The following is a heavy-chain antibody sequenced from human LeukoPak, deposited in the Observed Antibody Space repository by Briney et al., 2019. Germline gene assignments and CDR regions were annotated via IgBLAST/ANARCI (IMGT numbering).Heavy chain of an antibody. J-gene: IGHJ4*02. D-gene: IGHD3-22*01. CDR2: INPNSGGT. V-gene: IGHV1-2*02. Sequence: ASVKVSCKASGYTFTGYYMHWVRQAPGQGLEWMGWINPNSGGTNYAQKFQGRVTMTRDTSINTAYMELSSLRSDDTAVYYCARGRDSSGYYSGPGDYWGQGTLVTVSS. CDR3: ARGRDSSGYYSGPGDY. CDR1: GYTFTGYY.